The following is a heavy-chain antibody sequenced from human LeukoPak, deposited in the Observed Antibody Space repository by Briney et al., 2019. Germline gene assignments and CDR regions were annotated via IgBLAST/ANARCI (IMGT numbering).Heavy chain of an antibody. CDR3: ARDSPIYGSGSFAFDI. V-gene: IGHV3-53*01. CDR2: IYSGGYT. J-gene: IGHJ3*02. CDR1: GFTFSSYA. D-gene: IGHD3-10*01. Sequence: PGGSLRLSCAASGFTFSSYAMSWVRQAPGKGLEWVSVIYSGGYTYYADSVKGRFTISRDNSKNTLYLQMNSLRAEDTAVYYCARDSPIYGSGSFAFDIWGQGTMVTVSS.